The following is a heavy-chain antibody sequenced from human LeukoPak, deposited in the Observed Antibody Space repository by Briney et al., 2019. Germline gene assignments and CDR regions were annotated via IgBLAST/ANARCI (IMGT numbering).Heavy chain of an antibody. V-gene: IGHV3-23*01. D-gene: IGHD3/OR15-3a*01. CDR1: GFTFSSYG. J-gene: IGHJ4*02. CDR3: ARDSGFSGTQRGEY. Sequence: PGGTLRLSCTTSGFTFSSYGMSWVRQAPGKGLDWVSAISGSGGSTYYADSVKGRFSISRDNSKNTLYLQMNSLRAEDTAVYYCARDSGFSGTQRGEYWGQGTLVTVSS. CDR2: ISGSGGST.